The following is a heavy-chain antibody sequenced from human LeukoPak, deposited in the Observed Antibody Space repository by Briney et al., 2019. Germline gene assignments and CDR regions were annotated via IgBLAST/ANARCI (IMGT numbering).Heavy chain of an antibody. D-gene: IGHD3-10*01. CDR2: IYPDDSDT. CDR1: GYSFTSYW. Sequence: ESLKISCKGSGYSFTSYWIGCVRQMPGKSLEWMGSIYPDDSDTRYSPSFQGQVTISADKSISNVYLQLSSLKASDTAMYYCARGDYHGSGEVFYYYYGMDVWGQGTTVTVSS. J-gene: IGHJ6*02. CDR3: ARGDYHGSGEVFYYYYGMDV. V-gene: IGHV5-51*01.